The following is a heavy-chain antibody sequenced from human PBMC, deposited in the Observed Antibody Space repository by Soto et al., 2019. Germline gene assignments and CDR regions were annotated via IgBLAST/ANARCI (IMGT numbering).Heavy chain of an antibody. D-gene: IGHD3-10*01. Sequence: PGGSLRLSCAASGFTFSSYWMSWVRQAPGKGLEWVANIKQDGSEKYYVDSVKGRFTISRDNAKNSLYLQMNSLRAEDTAVYYCARDPTEADSDYYYGMDVWGQGTTVTVSS. V-gene: IGHV3-7*03. J-gene: IGHJ6*02. CDR3: ARDPTEADSDYYYGMDV. CDR2: IKQDGSEK. CDR1: GFTFSSYW.